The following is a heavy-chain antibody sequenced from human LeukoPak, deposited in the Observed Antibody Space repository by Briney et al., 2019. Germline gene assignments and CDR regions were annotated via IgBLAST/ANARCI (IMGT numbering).Heavy chain of an antibody. V-gene: IGHV3-23*01. J-gene: IGHJ4*02. CDR2: ISGSGGNT. D-gene: IGHD5-24*01. Sequence: GGSLRLSCAASGFAFSSYAMIWVRQAPGKGPEWVSGISGSGGNTYYADSVKGRFTMSRDNSKNTLYLQMNSLTVEDTAAYYCAKYSRNGNNYGLDYWGQGTLVTVSS. CDR1: GFAFSSYA. CDR3: AKYSRNGNNYGLDY.